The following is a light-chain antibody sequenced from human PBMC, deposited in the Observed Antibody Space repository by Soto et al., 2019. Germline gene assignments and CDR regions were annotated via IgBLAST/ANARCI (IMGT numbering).Light chain of an antibody. V-gene: IGKV1-5*03. J-gene: IGKJ1*01. Sequence: DIQMTQSPSTLSGSVGDSVTITCRASQTISSWLAWYQQKPGKATKLLIYKASTLKSGVPSRFSGSGSGTEFTLTISSLQPDEFATYYCQHYNSYSEAFGQGTKVDIK. CDR3: QHYNSYSEA. CDR1: QTISSW. CDR2: KAS.